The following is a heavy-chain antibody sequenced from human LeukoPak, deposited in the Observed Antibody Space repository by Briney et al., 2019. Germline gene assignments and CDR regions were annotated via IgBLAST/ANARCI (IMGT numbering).Heavy chain of an antibody. CDR3: AREYCSGGSCYSGWFDP. J-gene: IGHJ5*02. V-gene: IGHV1-2*02. Sequence: ASVKVSCKASGYTFTGYYMHWVRQAPGQGLEWMGWINPNSGGTIYAQKFQGRVTMTEDTSTDTAYMELTSLRSDDTAVYYCAREYCSGGSCYSGWFDPWGQGTLVTVSS. CDR1: GYTFTGYY. D-gene: IGHD2-15*01. CDR2: INPNSGGT.